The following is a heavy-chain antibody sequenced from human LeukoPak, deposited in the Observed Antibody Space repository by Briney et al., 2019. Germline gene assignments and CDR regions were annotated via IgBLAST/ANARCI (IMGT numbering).Heavy chain of an antibody. CDR2: INHSGST. CDR1: GGSLSGYY. D-gene: IGHD6-13*01. CDR3: ARSRGYSSSWGYFDY. J-gene: IGHJ4*02. V-gene: IGHV4-34*01. Sequence: SETLSLTCAVYGGSLSGYYWSWIRQPPGKGLEWIGKINHSGSTNYNPSLKSRVTISVDTSKNQFSLKLSSVTAADTAVYYCARSRGYSSSWGYFDYWGQGTLVTVSS.